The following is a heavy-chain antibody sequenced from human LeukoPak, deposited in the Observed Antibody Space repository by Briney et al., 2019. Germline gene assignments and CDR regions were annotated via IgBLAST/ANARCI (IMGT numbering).Heavy chain of an antibody. CDR1: GGSISSHY. CDR2: IYYSRGT. V-gene: IGHV4-59*11. J-gene: IGHJ3*02. CDR3: ARDTNPYYYDSSGYYVPGAFDI. Sequence: PSGTLSLTCTVSGGSISSHYWSWIRQPPGKGVEWIGHIYYSRGTNYNPSLKSRVTISVDTSKNQFSLKLSSVTAADTAVYYCARDTNPYYYDSSGYYVPGAFDIWGQGTMVTVSS. D-gene: IGHD3-22*01.